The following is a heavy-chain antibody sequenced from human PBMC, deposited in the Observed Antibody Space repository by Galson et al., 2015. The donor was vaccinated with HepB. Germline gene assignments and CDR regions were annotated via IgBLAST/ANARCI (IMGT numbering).Heavy chain of an antibody. Sequence: SEPLSLTCAVYGGSFSGYYWSWIRQPPGKGLEWIGKINRSGSTNYNPSLKSRVTISVDTSKNQFSLKLRSVTAADTAVYYCARGRYYDNSGRFYFDYWGQGTLVTVSS. CDR2: INRSGST. CDR1: GGSFSGYY. CDR3: ARGRYYDNSGRFYFDY. V-gene: IGHV4-34*01. J-gene: IGHJ4*02. D-gene: IGHD3-22*01.